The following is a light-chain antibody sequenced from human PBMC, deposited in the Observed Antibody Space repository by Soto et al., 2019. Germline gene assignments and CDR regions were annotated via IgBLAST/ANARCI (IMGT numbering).Light chain of an antibody. Sequence: QSVLTQPASVSGSPGQSITVSCTGASSDVGSYDLVSWYQKHPGKAPKLMIYEVSNRPSGVSNRFSGSKSGNTASLTISGLQAEDEADYYCSSYTSSSTLVFGGGTKLTVL. CDR1: SSDVGSYDL. V-gene: IGLV2-14*02. CDR2: EVS. CDR3: SSYTSSSTLV. J-gene: IGLJ3*02.